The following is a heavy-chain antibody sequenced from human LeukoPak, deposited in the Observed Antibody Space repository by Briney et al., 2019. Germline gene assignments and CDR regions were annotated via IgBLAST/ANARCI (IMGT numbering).Heavy chain of an antibody. D-gene: IGHD4-17*01. CDR3: ARLLRDYGDYTDY. CDR1: GGSISSSSYY. Sequence: SETLSLTCTVSGGSISSSSYYWVWIRQPPGKGLEWIGSIYYSGSTYYNPSLKSRVTISVDTSKNQFSLKLSSVTAADTAVYYCARLLRDYGDYTDYWGQGTLVTVSS. CDR2: IYYSGST. V-gene: IGHV4-39*01. J-gene: IGHJ4*02.